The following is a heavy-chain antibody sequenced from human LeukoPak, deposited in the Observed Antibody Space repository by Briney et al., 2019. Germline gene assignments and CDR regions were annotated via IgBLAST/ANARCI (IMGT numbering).Heavy chain of an antibody. D-gene: IGHD4-23*01. CDR2: VNPNNGGT. Sequence: ASVKVSCKASGFTFTGYYIHWVRQAPGQGLEWMGWVNPNNGGTNYAQMFQGRVTMTRDTSISTAYMELSRLTSDDTAVYYCARDSYGGNWSLGYWGQGTLVTVSS. CDR3: ARDSYGGNWSLGY. V-gene: IGHV1-2*02. J-gene: IGHJ4*02. CDR1: GFTFTGYY.